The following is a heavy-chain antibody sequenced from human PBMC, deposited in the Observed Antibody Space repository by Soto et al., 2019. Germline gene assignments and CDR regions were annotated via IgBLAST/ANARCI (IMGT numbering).Heavy chain of an antibody. CDR1: GYSFTGYH. Sequence: GASVKVSCKASGYSFTGYHIHWVLRSRIQGLEWLGRINPKSGGTSTAQKFQGWVTMTRDRSISTVYMELTRLRSDDTAVYFCARGHSTDCSNGVCSFFYNHEMDVWGQGTTVTVSS. J-gene: IGHJ6*02. CDR2: INPKSGGT. V-gene: IGHV1-2*04. D-gene: IGHD2-8*01. CDR3: ARGHSTDCSNGVCSFFYNHEMDV.